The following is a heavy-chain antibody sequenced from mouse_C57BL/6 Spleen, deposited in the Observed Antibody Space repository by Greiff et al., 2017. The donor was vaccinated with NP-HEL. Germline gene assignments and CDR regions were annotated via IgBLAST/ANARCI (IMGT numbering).Heavy chain of an antibody. V-gene: IGHV1-39*01. D-gene: IGHD1-1*01. Sequence: EVQRVESGPELVKPGASVKISCKASGYSFTDYNMNWVKQSNGKSLEWIGVINPNYGTTSYNQKFKGKATLTVDQSSSTAYMQLNSLTSEDSAVYYCAEDYYGSSYDYYAMDYWGQGTSVTVSS. CDR1: GYSFTDYN. CDR3: AEDYYGSSYDYYAMDY. CDR2: INPNYGTT. J-gene: IGHJ4*01.